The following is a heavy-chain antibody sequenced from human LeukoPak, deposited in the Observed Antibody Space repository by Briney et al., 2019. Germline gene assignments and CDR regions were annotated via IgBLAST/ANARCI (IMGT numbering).Heavy chain of an antibody. Sequence: PSETLSLTCTVSGGSISSYYWSWIRQPAGKGLEWIGRIYTSGSTNYNPSPKSRVTMSVDTSKNQFSLKLSSVTAADTAVYYCARDGVVATGHYYYYYMDVWGKGTTVTVSS. D-gene: IGHD5-12*01. CDR2: IYTSGST. V-gene: IGHV4-4*07. CDR1: GGSISSYY. J-gene: IGHJ6*03. CDR3: ARDGVVATGHYYYYYMDV.